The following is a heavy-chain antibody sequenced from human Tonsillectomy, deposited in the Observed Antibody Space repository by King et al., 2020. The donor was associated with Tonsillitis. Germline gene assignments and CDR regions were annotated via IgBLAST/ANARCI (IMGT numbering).Heavy chain of an antibody. CDR2: INSDGSST. V-gene: IGHV3-74*01. CDR3: ARGSNWNVFYYYGMDV. J-gene: IGHJ6*02. Sequence: VQLVESGGGLVQPGGSLRLSCAASGFTFSSYWMHWVRQAPGKGLVWVSRINSDGSSTSYADSVKGRFTISRDNAKNTLYLQMNSLRAEDTAVYYCARGSNWNVFYYYGMDVWDQGTTVTVSS. D-gene: IGHD1-1*01. CDR1: GFTFSSYW.